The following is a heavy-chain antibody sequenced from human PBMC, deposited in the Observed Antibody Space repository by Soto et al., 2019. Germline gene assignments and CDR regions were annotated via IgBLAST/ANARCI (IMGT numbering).Heavy chain of an antibody. D-gene: IGHD2-2*01. V-gene: IGHV4-30-4*01. CDR1: GGSISSGDYY. Sequence: SETLSLTCTVSGGSISSGDYYWSWIRQPPGKGLEWIGYIYYSGSTYYNPSLKSRVTISVDTSKNKLSLKLSSVTAADTAVYYCARGGDIVLVPAAKVWFDPWGQGTLVTVSS. CDR3: ARGGDIVLVPAAKVWFDP. J-gene: IGHJ5*02. CDR2: IYYSGST.